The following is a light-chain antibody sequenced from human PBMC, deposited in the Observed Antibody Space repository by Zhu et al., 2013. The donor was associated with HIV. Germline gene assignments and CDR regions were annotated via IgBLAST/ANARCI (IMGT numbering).Light chain of an antibody. J-gene: IGLJ3*02. CDR1: DSNIGDNY. V-gene: IGLV1-47*02. CDR2: SNR. Sequence: QSVLTQPPSVSAAPGHRVTISCSGSDSNIGDNYVSWYQDVPGAAPKLLIYSNRQRPSGVPDRFSGSKSGTSASLAISGLQSEDEADYSCATWDDSLHGWVFGGGTKLTVL. CDR3: ATWDDSLHGWV.